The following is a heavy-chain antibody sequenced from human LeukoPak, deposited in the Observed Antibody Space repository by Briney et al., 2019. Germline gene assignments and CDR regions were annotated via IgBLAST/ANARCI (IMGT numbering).Heavy chain of an antibody. CDR2: ISGTGSST. V-gene: IGHV3-23*01. J-gene: IGHJ4*02. CDR3: AKGREDGYCSGGSCYGESDY. CDR1: GFTFSSYA. D-gene: IGHD2-15*01. Sequence: GGSLRPSCEASGFTFSSYAISWVRQAPGKGLEWVSGISGTGSSTYYADSVKGRFTISRDNSKNTLYLQMYSLRAEDTAVYYCAKGREDGYCSGGSCYGESDYWGQGTLVTVSS.